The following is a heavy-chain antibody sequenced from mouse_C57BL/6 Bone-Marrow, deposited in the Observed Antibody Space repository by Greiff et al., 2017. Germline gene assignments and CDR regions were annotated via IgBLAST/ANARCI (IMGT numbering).Heavy chain of an antibody. D-gene: IGHD2-4*01. Sequence: VHVKQSGAELVRPGSSVKMSCKTSGYTFTSYGINWVKQRPGQGLEWIGYIYIGNGYTEYNEKFKGKATLTSDTSSSTAYMQLSSLTSEDSAIYFCAKTYDYDDDGFAYWGQGTLVTVSA. CDR2: IYIGNGYT. CDR3: AKTYDYDDDGFAY. CDR1: GYTFTSYG. J-gene: IGHJ3*01. V-gene: IGHV1-58*01.